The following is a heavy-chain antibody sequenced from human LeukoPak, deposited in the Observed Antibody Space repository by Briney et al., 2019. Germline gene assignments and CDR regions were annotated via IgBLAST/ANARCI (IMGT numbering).Heavy chain of an antibody. D-gene: IGHD6-13*01. J-gene: IGHJ6*03. V-gene: IGHV1-2*02. CDR3: ARDGGQQTSYYYYYYMDV. CDR2: INPNSGGT. CDR1: GYTFTGYY. Sequence: ASVKVSCKASGYTFTGYYMHWVRQAPGQGLEWMGWINPNSGGTNYAQKFQGRVTMTRDTSISTAYMELSRLRSDDTAVYYCARDGGQQTSYYYYYYMDVWGKGTTVTVSS.